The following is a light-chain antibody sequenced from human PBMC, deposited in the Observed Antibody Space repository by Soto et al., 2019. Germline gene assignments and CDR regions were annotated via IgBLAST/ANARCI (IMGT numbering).Light chain of an antibody. CDR1: NIRDRG. Sequence: SYELTQPPSVSVAPGETARIACGGDNIRDRGVHWYQQKPSQAPVLVIYYDSDRPSGITERFSGSNSGNTATLTISRVEAGDEAGYYCQVREHIDDYVFGSGTKLTV. CDR2: YDS. J-gene: IGLJ1*01. V-gene: IGLV3-21*01. CDR3: QVREHIDDYV.